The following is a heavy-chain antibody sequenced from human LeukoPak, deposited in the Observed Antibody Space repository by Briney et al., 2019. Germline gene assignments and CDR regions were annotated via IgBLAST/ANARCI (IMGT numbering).Heavy chain of an antibody. CDR2: MNPNRGNT. CDR3: ARGYSGFAPYYFDY. Sequence: GASVKVSCKASGYTFTSYGINWVRQATGQGLEWMGWMNPNRGNTGYAQKFQGRVTITRNTSISTAYMELISLRSEDAAVYYCARGYSGFAPYYFDYWGQGTLVTVSS. CDR1: GYTFTSYG. V-gene: IGHV1-8*03. D-gene: IGHD5-12*01. J-gene: IGHJ4*02.